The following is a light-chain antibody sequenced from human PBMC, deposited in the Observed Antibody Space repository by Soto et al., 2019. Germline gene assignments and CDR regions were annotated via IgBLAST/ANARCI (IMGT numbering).Light chain of an antibody. CDR3: HQYYTWPRT. J-gene: IGKJ1*01. CDR2: GES. CDR1: QTVTTD. Sequence: VMTQSPVTLSLSPGDSATLSCRASQTVTTDLAWYQQKTGQAPRLVIHGESTRATDLPARLSGSGSGTELNLTISRLQSEDIAVYYCHQYYTWPRTFGQGTKVDIK. V-gene: IGKV3-15*01.